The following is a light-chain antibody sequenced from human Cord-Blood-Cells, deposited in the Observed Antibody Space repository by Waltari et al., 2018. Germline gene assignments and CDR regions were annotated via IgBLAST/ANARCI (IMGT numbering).Light chain of an antibody. Sequence: DIVITQSPDSLAVSLGERDTINCKSSQSVLYSSNNKNYLAWYQQKQVKPPKLLIYWSSTRESGFPDRFSGSGSGTDFTLTISSLQAEDVAVYYCQQYYSTPPEKITFGPGTKVDIK. V-gene: IGKV4-1*01. J-gene: IGKJ3*01. CDR2: WSS. CDR3: QQYYSTPPEKIT. CDR1: QSVLYSSNNKNY.